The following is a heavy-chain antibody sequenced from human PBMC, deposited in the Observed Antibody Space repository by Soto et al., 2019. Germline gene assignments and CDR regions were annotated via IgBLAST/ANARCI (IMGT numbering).Heavy chain of an antibody. J-gene: IGHJ6*02. CDR1: GGSFSGYY. CDR2: INHSGST. CDR3: ARSHITMVRETNARTPRRDYGMDV. V-gene: IGHV4-34*01. Sequence: SETLSLTCAVYGGSFSGYYWSWIRQPPGKGLEWIGEINHSGSTNYNPSFKSRVTISIDTSKDEFSLKLGSVTAADTAVYYCARSHITMVRETNARTPRRDYGMDVWGQGTTVTVSS. D-gene: IGHD3-10*01.